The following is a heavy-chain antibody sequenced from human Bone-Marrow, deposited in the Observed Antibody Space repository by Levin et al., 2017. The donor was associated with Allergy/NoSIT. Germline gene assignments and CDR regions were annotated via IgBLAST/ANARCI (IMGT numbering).Heavy chain of an antibody. D-gene: IGHD6-19*01. Sequence: LSLTCEASGFNFRTYGMHWVRQAPGKGPEWVTFISGDGGNTYYVDSVKGRFSISRDSSKKTIYLQMTNLKVEDTAVYFCARGGYNTGWPPLDVWGQGTTVSVS. CDR1: GFNFRTYG. CDR3: ARGGYNTGWPPLDV. J-gene: IGHJ6*02. CDR2: ISGDGGNT. V-gene: IGHV3-33*01.